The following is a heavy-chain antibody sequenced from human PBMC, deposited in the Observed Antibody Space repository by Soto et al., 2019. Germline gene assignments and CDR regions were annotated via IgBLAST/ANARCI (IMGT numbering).Heavy chain of an antibody. Sequence: LRLSCAASGFTFSSYGMHWVRQAPGKGLEWVAVIWYDGSNKYYADSVKGRFTISRDNSKNTLYLQMNSLRAEDTAVYYCARDIVATTDYYYGMDVWGQGTTVTVSS. V-gene: IGHV3-33*01. CDR2: IWYDGSNK. D-gene: IGHD5-12*01. CDR3: ARDIVATTDYYYGMDV. CDR1: GFTFSSYG. J-gene: IGHJ6*02.